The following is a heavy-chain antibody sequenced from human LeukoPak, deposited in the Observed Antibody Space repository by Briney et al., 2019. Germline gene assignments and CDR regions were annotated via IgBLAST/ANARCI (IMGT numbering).Heavy chain of an antibody. CDR3: ARKWLVIDY. J-gene: IGHJ4*02. CDR1: GFTFSNYE. D-gene: IGHD6-19*01. V-gene: IGHV3-48*03. Sequence: PGGSLRLSCAASGFTFSNYEMNWVRQAPGKGLEWVSYISSSGSNIYYADSVKGRFTISRDNAKNSPYLQMNSLRAEDTAVYYCARKWLVIDYWGQGTLVTVSS. CDR2: ISSSGSNI.